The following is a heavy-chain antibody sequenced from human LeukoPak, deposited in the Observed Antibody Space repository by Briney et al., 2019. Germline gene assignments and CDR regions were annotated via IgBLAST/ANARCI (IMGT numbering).Heavy chain of an antibody. V-gene: IGHV3-9*01. D-gene: IGHD1-26*01. J-gene: IGHJ6*03. Sequence: PGGSLRLSCAASGFTFDDYAMHWVRQAPGKGLEWVSGISWNSGSIAYARSVKGRFTISRDNAKNSLYLQMNSLRAEDTAVYYCARDRGIVGTTGYYYMDVWGKGTTVTVSS. CDR1: GFTFDDYA. CDR2: ISWNSGSI. CDR3: ARDRGIVGTTGYYYMDV.